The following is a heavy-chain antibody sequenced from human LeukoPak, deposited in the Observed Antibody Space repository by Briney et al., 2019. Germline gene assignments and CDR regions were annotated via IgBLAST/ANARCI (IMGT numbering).Heavy chain of an antibody. CDR2: ISYDGSNK. CDR3: ACTTHEASGSYPLDY. J-gene: IGHJ4*02. Sequence: GGSLRLSCAASGFTFSSHGMHWVRQAPGKGLEWVAAISYDGSNKYYADSVKGRFTISRDNSKNPLYLQMNSLRAEDTAVYYCACTTHEASGSYPLDYWGQGTLVTVSS. CDR1: GFTFSSHG. V-gene: IGHV3-30*03. D-gene: IGHD1-26*01.